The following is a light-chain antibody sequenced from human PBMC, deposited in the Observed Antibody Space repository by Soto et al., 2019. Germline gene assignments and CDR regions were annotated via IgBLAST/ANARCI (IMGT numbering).Light chain of an antibody. CDR2: DAS. V-gene: IGKV1-5*01. CDR1: QSISSW. J-gene: IGKJ1*01. CDR3: QQYNSYGT. Sequence: DIQMTQSPSTLSASVGDRVTITCRASQSISSWLAWYQQKPGKAPKVLIYDASTLESGVPSRFSGSGSGTEFTLTISSLQPDDFATYYCQQYNSYGTFGQGTKVEIK.